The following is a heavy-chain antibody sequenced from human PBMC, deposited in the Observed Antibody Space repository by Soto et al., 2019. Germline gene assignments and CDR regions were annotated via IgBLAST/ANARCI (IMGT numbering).Heavy chain of an antibody. J-gene: IGHJ5*02. Sequence: GGSLRLSCAGSGFNFNNFAMHWVRQAPGTGLEWVSTISSNSAYIYYTDALRGRFTISRDNAKNSLHLQMNSLRAEDTAVYYCTRDASRDSSARGWFDPWGPGTLVTVSS. V-gene: IGHV3-21*01. CDR3: TRDASRDSSARGWFDP. CDR2: ISSNSAYI. D-gene: IGHD6-13*01. CDR1: GFNFNNFA.